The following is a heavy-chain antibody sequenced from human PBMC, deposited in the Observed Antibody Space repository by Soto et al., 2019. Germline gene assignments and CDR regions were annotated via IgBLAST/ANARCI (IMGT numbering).Heavy chain of an antibody. Sequence: QVQLQESGPGLVKPSGTLSLTCAVSGDSISSSKWWTWGRQPPGKGLEWLGCTLHSGSTSYKPSLKSRIIISVDKSKNQFSLELTSVTAADTAVYYCAYRPDWYLHDVWGQGKLVIVSP. V-gene: IGHV4-4*02. D-gene: IGHD3-9*01. J-gene: IGHJ3*01. CDR3: AYRPDWYLHDV. CDR1: GDSISSSKW. CDR2: TLHSGST.